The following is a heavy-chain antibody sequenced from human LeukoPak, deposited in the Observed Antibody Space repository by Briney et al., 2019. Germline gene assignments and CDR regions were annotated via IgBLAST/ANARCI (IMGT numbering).Heavy chain of an antibody. CDR2: ISSSGSTI. CDR1: GFIFSDYY. V-gene: IGHV3-11*01. CDR3: ARDVDGYNVIDY. Sequence: GGSLRLSCAASGFIFSDYYMSWIRQAPGKGLEWVSYISSSGSTIYYADSVKGRFTISRDNAKNSLYLQMNRLRAEDTAVYYCARDVDGYNVIDYWGQGTLVTVSS. J-gene: IGHJ4*02. D-gene: IGHD5-24*01.